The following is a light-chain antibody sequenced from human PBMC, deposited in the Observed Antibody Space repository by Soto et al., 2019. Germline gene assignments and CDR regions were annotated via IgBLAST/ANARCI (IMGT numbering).Light chain of an antibody. Sequence: EIVVTQSPATLSVSPGERATLSCRASQSVSSNLAWYQQKPGQAPRLLIYGASTRATGIPARFSGSGSGTEFTLTIGSLQSEDRAVYYCQQYNNWPRTFGQGTKLEIK. CDR2: GAS. CDR1: QSVSSN. CDR3: QQYNNWPRT. V-gene: IGKV3-15*01. J-gene: IGKJ2*02.